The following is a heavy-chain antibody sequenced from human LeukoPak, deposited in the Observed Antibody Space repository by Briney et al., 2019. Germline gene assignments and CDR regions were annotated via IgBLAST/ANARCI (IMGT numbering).Heavy chain of an antibody. D-gene: IGHD2-15*01. Sequence: ASVKVSCKASGYTFTSYYMHWVRQAPGQGLEWMGWINPNSGGTNYAQKFQGWVTMTRDTSISTAYMELSRLRSDDTAVYYCAIFSGYCSGGSCYPNAFDIWGQGTMVTVSS. V-gene: IGHV1-2*04. CDR3: AIFSGYCSGGSCYPNAFDI. CDR2: INPNSGGT. CDR1: GYTFTSYY. J-gene: IGHJ3*02.